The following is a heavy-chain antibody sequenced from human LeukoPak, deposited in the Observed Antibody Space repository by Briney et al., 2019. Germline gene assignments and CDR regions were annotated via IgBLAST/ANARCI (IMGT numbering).Heavy chain of an antibody. CDR2: IYYSGST. Sequence: SETLSLTCTVSGGSISSHYWSWIRQPPGKGLEWIGYIYYSGSTNYNPSLKSRVTISVDTSKNQFSLKLSSVTAADTAVYYCARRLDPWGQGTLVTVSS. CDR1: GGSISSHY. CDR3: ARRLDP. J-gene: IGHJ5*02. V-gene: IGHV4-59*11.